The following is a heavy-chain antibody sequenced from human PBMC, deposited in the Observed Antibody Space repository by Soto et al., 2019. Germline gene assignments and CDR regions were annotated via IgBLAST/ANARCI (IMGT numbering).Heavy chain of an antibody. D-gene: IGHD2-15*01. CDR2: VGGSGSST. CDR1: GFTFSTYV. J-gene: IGHJ4*02. V-gene: IGHV3-23*01. CDR3: AKVLRDGLRTYDS. Sequence: EVQLLESGGALVQPGGSLRLSCAASGFTFSTYVMSWVRQAPEKGLEWVSSVGGSGSSTYYADSVKGRFTISRDTSMNTLYLQMDSLRVDDAAVYYCAKVLRDGLRTYDSWGQGTLVTVSS.